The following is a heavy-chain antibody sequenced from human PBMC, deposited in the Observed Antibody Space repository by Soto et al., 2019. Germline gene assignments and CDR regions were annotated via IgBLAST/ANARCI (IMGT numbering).Heavy chain of an antibody. J-gene: IGHJ3*02. CDR1: GGTFSNFA. D-gene: IGHD4-4*01. V-gene: IGHV1-69*01. Sequence: QVQLVQSGPEVKKPGSSVKVSCEASGGTFSNFAVNWVRQAPGQGLEWVGGIIPLFNVAKYAQKFEGRVTIVTDDYTSTAYKDLSSLRSDDTAVYYRAASGRDRLGYDYKDTEGLDIWGQGTMVTVSS. CDR2: IIPLFNVA. CDR3: AASGRDRLGYDYKDTEGLDI.